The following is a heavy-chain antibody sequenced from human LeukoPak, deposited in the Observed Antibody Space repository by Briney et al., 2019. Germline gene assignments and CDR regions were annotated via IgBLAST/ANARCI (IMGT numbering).Heavy chain of an antibody. CDR1: GFTFSDYW. J-gene: IGHJ4*02. V-gene: IGHV3-74*01. Sequence: PGGSLRLSCIASGFTFSDYWMHWVRQAPGKGPVWVSRIISDGSSVSYVDSVKGRFTISRDNSKNTLYLQMNSLRAEDTAVYYCAREPGSYYFDYWGQGTLVTVSS. CDR2: IISDGSSV. D-gene: IGHD1-26*01. CDR3: AREPGSYYFDY.